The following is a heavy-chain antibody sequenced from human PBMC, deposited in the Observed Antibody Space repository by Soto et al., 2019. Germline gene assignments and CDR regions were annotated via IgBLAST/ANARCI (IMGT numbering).Heavy chain of an antibody. D-gene: IGHD3-22*01. V-gene: IGHV3-30*18. CDR2: ISYDGSNK. CDR3: AKAIGSSGYYSSLGMDV. Sequence: PGGSLRLSCAASGFTFSSYGMHWVRQAPGKGLEWVAVISYDGSNKYYADSVKGRFTISRDNSKNTLYLQMNSLRAEDTAVYYCAKAIGSSGYYSSLGMDVWGQGTTVTVSS. CDR1: GFTFSSYG. J-gene: IGHJ6*02.